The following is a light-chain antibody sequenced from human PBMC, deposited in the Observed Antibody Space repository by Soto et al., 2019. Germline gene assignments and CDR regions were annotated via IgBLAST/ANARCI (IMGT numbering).Light chain of an antibody. CDR3: QQSSNIPWT. CDR2: SAS. Sequence: DIQMTQSPSSLSASVGDSVTITCRTSQHVDRYLSWYQQIPGRAPKLLIYSASSLVSGVPPRFRGSASGPEFTLSISSLQREDFATYFCQQSSNIPWTFGQGTKVEMK. J-gene: IGKJ1*01. V-gene: IGKV1-39*01. CDR1: QHVDRY.